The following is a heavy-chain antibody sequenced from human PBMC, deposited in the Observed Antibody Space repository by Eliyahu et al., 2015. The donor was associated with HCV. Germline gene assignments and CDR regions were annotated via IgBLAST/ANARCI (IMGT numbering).Heavy chain of an antibody. J-gene: IGHJ6*02. CDR3: ARRRMGDYEGTYGMDV. Sequence: EVQLVQSGAEVKKPGESLRISXKXSGYSXTSYXISWVRQXPGKGLEWMGRIDPSDSYTNYSPSFQGHVTISADKSISTAYLQWSSLKASDTAMYYCARRRMGDYEGTYGMDVWGQGTTVTVSS. CDR2: IDPSDSYT. D-gene: IGHD4-17*01. V-gene: IGHV5-10-1*03. CDR1: GYSXTSYX.